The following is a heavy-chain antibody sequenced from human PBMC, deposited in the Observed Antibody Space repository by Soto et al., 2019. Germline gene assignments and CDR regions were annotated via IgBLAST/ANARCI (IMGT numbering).Heavy chain of an antibody. CDR1: GGSFSGYY. CDR2: INHSGST. D-gene: IGHD2-15*01. Sequence: QVQLQQWGAGLLKPSETLSLTCAVYGGSFSGYYWSWIRQPPGKGLEWIGEINHSGSTNYHPSLKGPVTISEDTSKNQFSLKLSSVTAADTAVYYCARRTRVVVVVAATAFDSWGQGTLVTVSS. V-gene: IGHV4-34*01. CDR3: ARRTRVVVVVAATAFDS. J-gene: IGHJ4*02.